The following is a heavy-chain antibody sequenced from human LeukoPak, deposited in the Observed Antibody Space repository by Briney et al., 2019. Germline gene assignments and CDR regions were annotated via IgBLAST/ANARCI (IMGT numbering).Heavy chain of an antibody. Sequence: GGSLRLSCAASGFTFSSYAMSWVRQAPGKGLEWVSAISGSGGSTYYADSVTGRFTISRDNSKNTLYLPMNSLRAEDTAVYYCAKPGIDAFDIWGQGTMVTVSS. CDR1: GFTFSSYA. CDR2: ISGSGGST. CDR3: AKPGIDAFDI. V-gene: IGHV3-23*01. J-gene: IGHJ3*02.